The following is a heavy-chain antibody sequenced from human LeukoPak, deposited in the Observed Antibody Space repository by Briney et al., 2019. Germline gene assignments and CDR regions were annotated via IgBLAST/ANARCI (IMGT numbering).Heavy chain of an antibody. V-gene: IGHV3-23*01. CDR1: GFTFSSHA. J-gene: IGHJ4*02. Sequence: GGSLRLSCAASGFTFSSHAMSWVRQAPGKGLEWVSSISGSGDRTYYADSVKGRLTISRDNSKKTVYVQVNSLRADDTAVYYCLRKVIVATNYFDLWGQGTLVTVSS. D-gene: IGHD2-15*01. CDR2: ISGSGDRT. CDR3: LRKVIVATNYFDL.